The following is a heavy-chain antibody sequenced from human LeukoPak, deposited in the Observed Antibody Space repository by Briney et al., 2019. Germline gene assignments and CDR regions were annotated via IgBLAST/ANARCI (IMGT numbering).Heavy chain of an antibody. CDR2: IIPILGIA. CDR3: ARDPAGGTDAFDI. Sequence: SSVKVSCKASGGTFISYTISWVRQAPGQGLEWMGRIIPILGIANYAQKFQGRVTITADKSTSTAYMELSSLRSEDTAVYYCARDPAGGTDAFDIWGQGTMVTVSS. J-gene: IGHJ3*02. D-gene: IGHD2-15*01. V-gene: IGHV1-69*04. CDR1: GGTFISYT.